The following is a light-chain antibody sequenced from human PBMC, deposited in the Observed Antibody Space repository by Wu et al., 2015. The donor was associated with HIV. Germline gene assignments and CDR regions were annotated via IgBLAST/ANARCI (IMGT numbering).Light chain of an antibody. CDR3: QQYNSPWT. Sequence: DIQMTQSPSTLSASVGDRVTITCRASQTISTWLAWYQQEPGKAPKLLIYKASSLQGGVPSRFSGSGSGTEFTLTISSLQPDDFATYYCQQYNSPWTFGQGTKVEIK. CDR2: KAS. CDR1: QTISTW. V-gene: IGKV1-5*03. J-gene: IGKJ1*01.